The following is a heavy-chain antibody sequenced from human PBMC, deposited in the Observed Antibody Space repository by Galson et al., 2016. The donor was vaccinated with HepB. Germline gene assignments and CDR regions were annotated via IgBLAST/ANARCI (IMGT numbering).Heavy chain of an antibody. Sequence: SETLSLTCAVYGGSFSGHYWTWIRQPPGKGLEWIGEINDSGSANYNPSLKSRVTISVDTSKNQFSLNLTSVTAADTAVYYCARATYYSGSNWFDPWGPGTLVTVSS. CDR2: INDSGSA. D-gene: IGHD3-10*01. CDR3: ARATYYSGSNWFDP. V-gene: IGHV4-34*01. J-gene: IGHJ5*02. CDR1: GGSFSGHY.